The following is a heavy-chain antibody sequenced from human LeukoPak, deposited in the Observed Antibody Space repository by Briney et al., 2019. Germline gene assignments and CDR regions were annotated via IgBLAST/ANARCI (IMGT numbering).Heavy chain of an antibody. J-gene: IGHJ3*02. CDR3: ARDRYIIAARSDAFDI. D-gene: IGHD6-13*01. Sequence: GRSLRLSCAASGFTFSSYGMHWVRQAPGKGLEWVAVISYDGSNKYYADSVKGRFTISRDNSKNTLYLQMNSLRAEDTAVYYCARDRYIIAARSDAFDIWGQGTMVTVSS. CDR1: GFTFSSYG. V-gene: IGHV3-30*03. CDR2: ISYDGSNK.